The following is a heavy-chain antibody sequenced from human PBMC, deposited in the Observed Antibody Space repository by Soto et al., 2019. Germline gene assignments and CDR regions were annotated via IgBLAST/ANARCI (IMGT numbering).Heavy chain of an antibody. V-gene: IGHV1-46*01. CDR3: ARGGRPGWRIVVVAYLNH. CDR2: INPSGGST. J-gene: IGHJ4*02. CDR1: GYTFTSYY. Sequence: QVQLVQSGAEVKKPGASVKVSCKASGYTFTSYYMHWVRQAPGQGLEWMGIINPSGGSTSYAQKFQGRVTMTRDTSTSTVYMELSSLRSEDTAVYYCARGGRPGWRIVVVAYLNHWGQGTLVTVSS. D-gene: IGHD3-22*01.